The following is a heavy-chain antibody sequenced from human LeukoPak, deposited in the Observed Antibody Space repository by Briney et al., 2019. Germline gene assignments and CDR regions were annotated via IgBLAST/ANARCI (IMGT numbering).Heavy chain of an antibody. Sequence: VASVKVSCKASGGTFSSYAISWVRQAPGQGLEWMGGIIPIFGTANYAQKFQGRVTITADESTSTAYMELSSLRSEDTAVYYCAREADYYDSSGPDAFDIWGQGTMVTVSS. CDR2: IIPIFGTA. V-gene: IGHV1-69*13. D-gene: IGHD3-22*01. J-gene: IGHJ3*02. CDR1: GGTFSSYA. CDR3: AREADYYDSSGPDAFDI.